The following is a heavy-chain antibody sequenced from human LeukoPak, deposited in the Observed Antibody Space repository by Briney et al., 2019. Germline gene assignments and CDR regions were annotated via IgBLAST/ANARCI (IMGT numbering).Heavy chain of an antibody. Sequence: QAGGSLRLSCAASGFTFDDYAMHWVRQAPGKGLEWVSLISGDGGSTYYADSVKGRFTISRDDSKNSLYLQMNSLRTEDTALYYCGKDPVPAGNYWGQGTLVTVSS. CDR3: GKDPVPAGNY. CDR1: GFTFDDYA. J-gene: IGHJ4*02. CDR2: ISGDGGST. V-gene: IGHV3-43*02. D-gene: IGHD3-10*01.